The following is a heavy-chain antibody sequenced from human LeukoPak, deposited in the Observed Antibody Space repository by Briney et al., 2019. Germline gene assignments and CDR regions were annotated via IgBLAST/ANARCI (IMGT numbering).Heavy chain of an antibody. CDR1: GASINSYY. CDR3: ARDEFGDFQGFDY. J-gene: IGHJ4*02. CDR2: IHYRGTT. V-gene: IGHV4-59*13. Sequence: SENLSLTCSVSGASINSYYWNWIRQSPGKGLEWLGNIHYRGTTNYNPSLKSRVTLSLDSSKSQFALKVTSVTAADTAVYYCARDEFGDFQGFDYWGQGTRVTVSS. D-gene: IGHD4-17*01.